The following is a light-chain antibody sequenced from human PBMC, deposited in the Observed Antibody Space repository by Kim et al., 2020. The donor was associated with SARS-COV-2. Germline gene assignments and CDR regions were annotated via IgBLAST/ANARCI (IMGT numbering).Light chain of an antibody. Sequence: DIVLTQSPDSLAVSLGERATINCKYSQSVLYSADNKNYLAWYQQKPGQPPKLLIYWASTRESGVPDRFSGSGSGTNFTLTISSLQVEDVAIYSCQQYYSDVGTFGQGTKVYIK. CDR1: QSVLYSADNKNY. CDR2: WAS. CDR3: QQYYSDVGT. J-gene: IGKJ1*01. V-gene: IGKV4-1*01.